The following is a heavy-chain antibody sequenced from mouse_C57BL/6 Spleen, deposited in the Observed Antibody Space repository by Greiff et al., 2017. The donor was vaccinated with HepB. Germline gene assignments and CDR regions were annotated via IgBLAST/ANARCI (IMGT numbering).Heavy chain of an antibody. V-gene: IGHV1-15*01. D-gene: IGHD3-3*01. CDR3: TRSRSRDDYAMDD. Sequence: VQLQQSGAELVRPGASVTLSCKASGYTFTDYEMHWVKQTPVHGLEWIGAIDPETGGTAYNQKFKGKAILTADKSSSTAYMELRSLTSEDSAVYYCTRSRSRDDYAMDDWGQGTSVTVSS. J-gene: IGHJ4*01. CDR2: IDPETGGT. CDR1: GYTFTDYE.